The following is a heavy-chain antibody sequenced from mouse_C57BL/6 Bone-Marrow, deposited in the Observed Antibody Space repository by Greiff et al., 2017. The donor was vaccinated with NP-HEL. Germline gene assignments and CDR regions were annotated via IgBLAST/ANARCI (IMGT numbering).Heavy chain of an antibody. D-gene: IGHD1-1*01. Sequence: EVQLQQSGAELVRPGASVKLSCTASGFNITDDYMHWVKQRPEQGLEWIGWIDPENGDTEYASKFQGKATITADTSSNTAYRQLSSLTSEDTAGYYCTTNGFYWGQGTTLTVSS. V-gene: IGHV14-4*01. J-gene: IGHJ2*01. CDR3: TTNGFY. CDR2: IDPENGDT. CDR1: GFNITDDY.